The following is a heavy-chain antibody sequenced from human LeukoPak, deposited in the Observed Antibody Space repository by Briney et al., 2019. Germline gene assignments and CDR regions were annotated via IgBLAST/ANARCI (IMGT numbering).Heavy chain of an antibody. CDR1: GGSMSSYF. CDR2: IYHSGST. D-gene: IGHD3-3*01. Sequence: SETLSLTCTVSGGSMSSYFWSWIRQPPGKGLEWIGYIYHSGSTFYNPSLKSRVTISLDTSKNQFSLKLSSVTAADTAVYYCARVGNYDFWSGYYTGPDYWGQGTLVTVSS. CDR3: ARVGNYDFWSGYYTGPDY. V-gene: IGHV4-59*12. J-gene: IGHJ4*02.